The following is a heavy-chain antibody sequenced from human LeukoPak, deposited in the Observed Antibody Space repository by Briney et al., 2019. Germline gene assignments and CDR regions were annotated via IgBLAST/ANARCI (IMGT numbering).Heavy chain of an antibody. Sequence: PSETLSLTCTVSGGSVSSGSYYWIWIRQPPGKGLEWIGYIYYSGSTNYNPSLKSRVTISVDTSKNQFSLKLSSVTAADTAVYYCAREVEWLDAFDIWGQGTMVTVSP. CDR2: IYYSGST. D-gene: IGHD6-19*01. V-gene: IGHV4-61*01. J-gene: IGHJ3*02. CDR3: AREVEWLDAFDI. CDR1: GGSVSSGSYY.